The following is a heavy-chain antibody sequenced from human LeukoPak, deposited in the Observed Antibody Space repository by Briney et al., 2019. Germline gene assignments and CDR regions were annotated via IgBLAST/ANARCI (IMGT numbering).Heavy chain of an antibody. CDR2: IIPIFGTA. V-gene: IGHV1-69*13. D-gene: IGHD2-21*02. CDR1: GYTFTSYG. J-gene: IGHJ5*02. Sequence: SVKVSCKASGYTFTSYGISWVRQAPGQGLEWMGGIIPIFGTANYAQKFQGRVTITADESTSTAYMELSSLRSEDTAVYYCASAPVVTAILGWYNWFDPWGQGTLVTVSS. CDR3: ASAPVVTAILGWYNWFDP.